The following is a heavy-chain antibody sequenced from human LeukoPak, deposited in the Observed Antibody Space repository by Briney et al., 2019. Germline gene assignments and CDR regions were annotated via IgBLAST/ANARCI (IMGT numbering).Heavy chain of an antibody. CDR3: ARVDDFWSGYSDYFDY. D-gene: IGHD3-3*01. CDR1: GGAFSSYG. J-gene: IGHJ4*02. Sequence: GASVNVSCKASGGAFSSYGISWVRQAPGQGLEWMGWISAYNGNTNYAQKLQGRVTMTTDTSTSTAYMELRSLRSDDTAVYYCARVDDFWSGYSDYFDYWGQGTLVTVSS. V-gene: IGHV1-18*01. CDR2: ISAYNGNT.